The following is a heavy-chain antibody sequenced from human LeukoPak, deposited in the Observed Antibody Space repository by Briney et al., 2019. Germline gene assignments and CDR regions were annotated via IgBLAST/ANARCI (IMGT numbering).Heavy chain of an antibody. CDR3: AKSLLWFGETCMDV. D-gene: IGHD3-10*01. V-gene: IGHV3-30*18. CDR2: ISYDGSKK. Sequence: GGSLRLSCAASGFTFSSYGMHWVRQAPGKGLEWVAVISYDGSKKYYVDSVKGRFTISRDNSKNRLYLQMNSLRADDTAVYYCAKSLLWFGETCMDVWGQGTTVTVSS. J-gene: IGHJ6*02. CDR1: GFTFSSYG.